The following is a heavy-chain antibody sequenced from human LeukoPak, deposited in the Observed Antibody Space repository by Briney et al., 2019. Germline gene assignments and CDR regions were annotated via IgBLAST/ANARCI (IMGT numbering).Heavy chain of an antibody. CDR2: ISSSGSTI. Sequence: GGSLRFSCAASGFTFSSYEMNWVRQAPGKGLEWVSYISSSGSTIYYADSVKGRFTISRDNAKNSLYLQMNSLRAEDTAVYYCAGPDYDFWTWGQGTLVTVSS. CDR1: GFTFSSYE. J-gene: IGHJ5*02. V-gene: IGHV3-48*03. D-gene: IGHD3-3*01. CDR3: AGPDYDFWT.